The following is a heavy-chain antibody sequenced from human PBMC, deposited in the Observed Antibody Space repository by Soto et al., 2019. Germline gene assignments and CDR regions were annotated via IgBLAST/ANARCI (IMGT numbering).Heavy chain of an antibody. CDR1: GFTFSSYG. D-gene: IGHD3-22*01. V-gene: IGHV3-30*18. J-gene: IGHJ4*02. Sequence: QVQLVESGGGVVQPGRSLRLSCAASGFTFSSYGMHWVRQAPGKGLEWVAVISYDGSNKYYADSVKGRFTISRDNSKNTLYLQMNSLRAEDTAVYYCAKASDSRESYTIDYWGQGTLVTVSS. CDR3: AKASDSRESYTIDY. CDR2: ISYDGSNK.